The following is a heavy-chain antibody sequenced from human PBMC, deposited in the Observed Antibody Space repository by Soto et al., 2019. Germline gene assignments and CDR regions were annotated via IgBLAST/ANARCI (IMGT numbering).Heavy chain of an antibody. CDR1: GFTFNSYR. Sequence: XGCLRLASAASGFTFNSYRMNWVRQAPGKGLEWVSSISGSSTYIYYADSVKGRFTISRDNAKNSLYLQMNSLRAEDTGVYYCARDTSDLWEPDQYFQNWGQGTLVTVSS. CDR3: ARDTSDLWEPDQYFQN. V-gene: IGHV3-21*01. CDR2: ISGSSTYI. D-gene: IGHD1-26*01. J-gene: IGHJ1*01.